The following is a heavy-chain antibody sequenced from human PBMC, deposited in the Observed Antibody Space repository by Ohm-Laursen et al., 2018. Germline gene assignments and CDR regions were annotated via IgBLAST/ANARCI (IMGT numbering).Heavy chain of an antibody. V-gene: IGHV3-74*01. CDR2: ISSDGRST. J-gene: IGHJ6*02. D-gene: IGHD3-3*01. CDR1: GFTFRSYW. CDR3: ARDENTYFDFWSGSPQDGMDV. Sequence: SLRLSCAAPGFTFRSYWLHWVRQAPGKGLVWVSSISSDGRSTTYADSVKGRFTISRDNAKNTLYLQMNSLRAEDTAVYYCARDENTYFDFWSGSPQDGMDVWGQGTPVTVSS.